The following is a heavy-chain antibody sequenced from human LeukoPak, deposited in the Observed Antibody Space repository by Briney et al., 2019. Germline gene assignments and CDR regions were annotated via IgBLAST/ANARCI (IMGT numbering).Heavy chain of an antibody. CDR2: ISIGGSRI. J-gene: IGHJ3*02. CDR3: ARNRISAAGCVFDI. V-gene: IGHV3-48*03. Sequence: GGSLRISCAASGFTFSSYEMNWVRQASGKGLEWVSYISIGGSRIYYADSVKGRFTISRDDAKNSLYLQMNSLIAEDTAMYYCARNRISAAGCVFDIWGQGTMVTVSS. D-gene: IGHD6-13*01. CDR1: GFTFSSYE.